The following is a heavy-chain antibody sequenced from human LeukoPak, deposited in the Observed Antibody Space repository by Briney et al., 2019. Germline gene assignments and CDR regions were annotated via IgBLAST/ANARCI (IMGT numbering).Heavy chain of an antibody. Sequence: EASVTVSCKASGGTFSSYAISWVRQAPGQGLEWMGGIIPIFGTANYAQKFQGRVTITADKSTSTAYMELSSLRSEDTAVYYCARVPYEGSYGRAFGAFDIWGQGTMVTVSS. V-gene: IGHV1-69*06. CDR2: IIPIFGTA. CDR1: GGTFSSYA. CDR3: ARVPYEGSYGRAFGAFDI. D-gene: IGHD3-22*01. J-gene: IGHJ3*02.